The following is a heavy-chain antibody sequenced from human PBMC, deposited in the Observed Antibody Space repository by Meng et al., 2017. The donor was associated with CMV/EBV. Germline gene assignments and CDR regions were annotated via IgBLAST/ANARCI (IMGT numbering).Heavy chain of an antibody. J-gene: IGHJ3*01. CDR3: ARGRSFGG. Sequence: GSLRLSCAVYGGSFSGYYRSWIRQPPGKGLEWIGEINHSGSTNYNPSLKSRVTISVDTSKNQFSLKLSSVTAADTAVYYCARGRSFGGWGQGTMVTVSS. CDR1: GGSFSGYY. V-gene: IGHV4-34*01. D-gene: IGHD3-10*01. CDR2: INHSGST.